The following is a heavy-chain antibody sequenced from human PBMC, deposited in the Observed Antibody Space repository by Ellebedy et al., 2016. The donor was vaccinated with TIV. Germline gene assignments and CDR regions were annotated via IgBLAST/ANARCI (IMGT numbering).Heavy chain of an antibody. CDR3: TSPPESEGGSRYSPFDY. D-gene: IGHD2-15*01. V-gene: IGHV1-69*06. CDR1: GGTFSNYA. J-gene: IGHJ4*02. CDR2: IIPIFGKA. Sequence: AASVKVSCKASGGTFSNYAISWVRQAPGQGPEYMGGIIPIFGKANYAQKFQGRATITADKSTSTAYMEVRSLRSKDTAVYYCTSPPESEGGSRYSPFDYWGQGTLVTVSS.